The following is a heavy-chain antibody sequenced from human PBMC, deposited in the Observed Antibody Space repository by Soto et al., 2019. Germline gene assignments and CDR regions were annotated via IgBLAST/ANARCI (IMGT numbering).Heavy chain of an antibody. CDR1: GGTFSSYT. J-gene: IGHJ6*03. V-gene: IGHV1-69*02. CDR3: ATGYCSSTSCYHYYYYYMDV. CDR2: FIPILGIA. D-gene: IGHD2-2*01. Sequence: QVQLVQSGAEVKKPGSSVKVSCKASGGTFSSYTISWVRQAPGQGLEWMGRFIPILGIANYAQKFQGRVTITADKSTSTAYMELSSLRSEDTAVYYCATGYCSSTSCYHYYYYYMDVWGKGTTVTVSS.